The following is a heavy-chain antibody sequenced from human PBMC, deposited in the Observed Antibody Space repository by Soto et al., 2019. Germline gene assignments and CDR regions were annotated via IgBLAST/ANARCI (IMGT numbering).Heavy chain of an antibody. CDR1: GFTFSVYA. V-gene: IGHV3-23*01. CDR2: VTANGGST. Sequence: GSLRLSCAATGFTFSVYAMTWVRQAPGKGLEWVSAVTANGGSTYSADSVKGRFTISRDNSKNTLFLQMNSLRAEDTAVYYCASLGVGDWANYYYYYGMDVWGQGTTVTVSS. D-gene: IGHD2-21*02. CDR3: ASLGVGDWANYYYYYGMDV. J-gene: IGHJ6*02.